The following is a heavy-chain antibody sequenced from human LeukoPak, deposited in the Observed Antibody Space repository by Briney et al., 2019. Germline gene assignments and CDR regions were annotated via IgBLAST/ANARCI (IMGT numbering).Heavy chain of an antibody. CDR2: ISAYNGNT. Sequence: ASVKVSCKASGYTFTSYGISWVRQAPGQGLEWMGWISAYNGNTNYAQKLQGRVTMTTDTSTSTAYMELRSLRSDDTAVYYCAREVYYYDSSGYSFDYWGQGTLVTVSS. CDR3: AREVYYYDSSGYSFDY. D-gene: IGHD3-22*01. V-gene: IGHV1-18*01. J-gene: IGHJ4*02. CDR1: GYTFTSYG.